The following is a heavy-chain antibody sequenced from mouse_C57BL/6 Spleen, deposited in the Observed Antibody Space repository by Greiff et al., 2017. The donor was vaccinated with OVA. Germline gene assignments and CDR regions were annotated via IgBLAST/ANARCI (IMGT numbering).Heavy chain of an antibody. J-gene: IGHJ2*01. D-gene: IGHD1-1*01. Sequence: QVQLQQPGAELVRPGTSVKLSCKASGYTFTSYWMHWVKQRPGQGLEWIGVIDPSDSYTNYNQKFKGKATLTVDTSSSTAYMQLSSLTSEDSAVYYCAKNYGSSYVDFDYWGQGTTLTVSS. CDR3: AKNYGSSYVDFDY. CDR1: GYTFTSYW. CDR2: IDPSDSYT. V-gene: IGHV1-59*01.